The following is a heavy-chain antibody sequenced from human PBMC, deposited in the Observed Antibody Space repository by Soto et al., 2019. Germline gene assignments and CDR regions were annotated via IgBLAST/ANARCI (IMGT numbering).Heavy chain of an antibody. CDR1: GGSISSSSYY. V-gene: IGHV4-31*03. J-gene: IGHJ5*02. Sequence: SETLSITCTVSGGSISSSSYYWGWIRQPPGKGLEWIGYIYYSGSTYYNPSLKSRVTISVDTSKNQFSLKLSSVTAADTAVYYCAEGIAAGRFDPWGQGTLVTVSS. CDR3: AEGIAAGRFDP. CDR2: IYYSGST. D-gene: IGHD6-13*01.